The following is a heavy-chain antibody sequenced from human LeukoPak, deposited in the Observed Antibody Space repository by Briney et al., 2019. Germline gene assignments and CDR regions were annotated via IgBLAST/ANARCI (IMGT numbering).Heavy chain of an antibody. V-gene: IGHV1-8*01. CDR3: ARGPPNWGFDY. Sequence: ASVKVSCKASGYTFTSYDINWVRRTGQGLEWMGWMSPNSGNTGYAQKFQGRVIMTRDTSISTAYMELSSLRSEDTAVYSCARGPPNWGFDYWGQGTLVTVSS. D-gene: IGHD7-27*01. CDR2: MSPNSGNT. J-gene: IGHJ4*02. CDR1: GYTFTSYD.